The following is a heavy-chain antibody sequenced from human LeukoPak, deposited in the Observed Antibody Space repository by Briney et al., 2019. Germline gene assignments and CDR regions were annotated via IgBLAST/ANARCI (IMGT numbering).Heavy chain of an antibody. CDR1: GLTFSSYT. Sequence: GGSLRLSCAASGLTFSSYTMSWVRQAPGKGLEWVSTITTSDGNTYYADSVKGRFTVSRDNSKNTLYLQMNSLRAEDTAVYYCAKDGGLWVSAHWGDSWGRGTLVTVSS. CDR2: ITTSDGNT. V-gene: IGHV3-23*01. CDR3: AKDGGLWVSAHWGDS. D-gene: IGHD7-27*01. J-gene: IGHJ4*02.